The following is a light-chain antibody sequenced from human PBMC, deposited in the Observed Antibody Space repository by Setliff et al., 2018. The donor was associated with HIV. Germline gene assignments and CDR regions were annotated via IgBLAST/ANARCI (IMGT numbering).Light chain of an antibody. CDR2: DVI. CDR3: SSYTTSSTLYV. CDR1: SSDVGGYYS. J-gene: IGLJ1*01. V-gene: IGLV2-14*03. Sequence: SALAQPASVSGSPGQSITISCTGISSDVGGYYSVSWYQQHPGKAPKLMIYDVINRPSGVSNRFSGSRSGNTASLTISGLQVEDEAEYYCSSYTTSSTLYVFGPGTKVTVL.